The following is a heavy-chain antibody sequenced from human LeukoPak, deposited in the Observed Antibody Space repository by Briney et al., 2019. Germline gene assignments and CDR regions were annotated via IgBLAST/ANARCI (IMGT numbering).Heavy chain of an antibody. D-gene: IGHD5-24*01. CDR3: ASSVEMATMGFY. V-gene: IGHV1-46*01. Sequence: ASVKVSCKASGYTFTSYYMHWVRQAPGQGLEWMGIINPSGGSTSYAQKFQGRVTITADESTSTAYMELSSLRSEDTAVYYCASSVEMATMGFYWGQGTLVTVSS. J-gene: IGHJ4*02. CDR1: GYTFTSYY. CDR2: INPSGGST.